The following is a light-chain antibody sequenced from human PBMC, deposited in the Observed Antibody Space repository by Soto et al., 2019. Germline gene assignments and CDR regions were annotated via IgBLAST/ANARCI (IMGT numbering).Light chain of an antibody. CDR2: DAS. CDR1: QSVRVR. CDR3: QHYNNWPPWT. J-gene: IGKJ1*01. Sequence: EIMMTQSPDILSVSPGERATLSCRASQSVRVRVAWYQQKPGQSPRLLIYDASTRATGIPARFSGSGSGTEFTLTISSLQSEDFAIYYCQHYNNWPPWTFGQGTKVDI. V-gene: IGKV3-15*01.